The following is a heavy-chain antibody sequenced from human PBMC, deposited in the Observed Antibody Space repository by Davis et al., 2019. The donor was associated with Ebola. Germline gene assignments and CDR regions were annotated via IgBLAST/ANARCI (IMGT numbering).Heavy chain of an antibody. CDR1: GYTFTSYY. CDR2: INPSGGST. J-gene: IGHJ3*02. V-gene: IGHV1-46*01. CDR3: ARDHERPYYYDSSGYRPRNDAFDI. D-gene: IGHD3-22*01. Sequence: AASVKVSCKASGYTFTSYYMHWVRQAPGQGLEWMGIINPSGGSTSYAQKFQGRVTMTRDTSTSTVYMELSSLRAEDTAVYYCARDHERPYYYDSSGYRPRNDAFDIWGQGTMVTVSS.